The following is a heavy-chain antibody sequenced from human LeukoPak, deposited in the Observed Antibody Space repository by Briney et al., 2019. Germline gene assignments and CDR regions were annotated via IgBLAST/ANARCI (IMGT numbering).Heavy chain of an antibody. CDR2: ISGSGGTT. Sequence: PGGSLRLSCAASGFTFSSHAMSWVRQAPGKGLEWVSSISGSGGTTYYADSVKGRFTISRDNSKNTLYLQLNSLRAEDTAVYYCAKGSGDSTGYYYNYYCYYMDVWGKGTTVTVSS. CDR3: AKGSGDSTGYYYNYYCYYMDV. CDR1: GFTFSSHA. D-gene: IGHD3-22*01. J-gene: IGHJ6*03. V-gene: IGHV3-23*01.